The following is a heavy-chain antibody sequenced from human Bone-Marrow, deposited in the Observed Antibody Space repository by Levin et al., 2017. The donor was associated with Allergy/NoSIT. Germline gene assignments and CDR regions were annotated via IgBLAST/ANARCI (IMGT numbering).Heavy chain of an antibody. D-gene: IGHD4-17*01. CDR3: AKEIRTAVTNTNGFFDH. V-gene: IGHV3-23*01. J-gene: IGHJ4*02. Sequence: LSLTCAASGFTFSSYAMNWVRRAPGKGLEWVSAISGSGDSTHYTDSVKGRFTISRDNSKNTLYLGMNSLRAEDTAVYYCAKEIRTAVTNTNGFFDHWGQGILVTVSS. CDR2: ISGSGDST. CDR1: GFTFSSYA.